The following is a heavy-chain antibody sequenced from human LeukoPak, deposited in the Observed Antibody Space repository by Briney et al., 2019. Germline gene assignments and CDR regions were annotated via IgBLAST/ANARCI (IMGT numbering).Heavy chain of an antibody. J-gene: IGHJ4*02. CDR1: GGSVGSGGYY. CDR3: ARHRGSGYPYFDY. CDR2: IYYSGST. V-gene: IGHV4-61*08. Sequence: SETLSLTCTVSGGSVGSGGYYWSWIRQPPGKGLEWIGYIYYSGSTNYNPSLKSRVTISVDTSKNQFSLKLSSLTAADTAVYYCARHRGSGYPYFDYWGQGTLVTVSS. D-gene: IGHD3-22*01.